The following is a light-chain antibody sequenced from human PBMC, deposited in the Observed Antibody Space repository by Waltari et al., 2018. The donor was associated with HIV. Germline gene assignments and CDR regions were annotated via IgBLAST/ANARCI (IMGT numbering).Light chain of an antibody. CDR3: QSYDSSLSGWV. CDR1: SSNLGAGYD. Sequence: QSVLTQPPSVSGAPGQRVTISCSGRSSNLGAGYDLYSYQQLPGTAPRLLIYGNTNRPSGVPDRFSGSKSGTSASLAITGLQAEDEADYYCQSYDSSLSGWVFGGGTKLTVV. J-gene: IGLJ3*02. V-gene: IGLV1-40*01. CDR2: GNT.